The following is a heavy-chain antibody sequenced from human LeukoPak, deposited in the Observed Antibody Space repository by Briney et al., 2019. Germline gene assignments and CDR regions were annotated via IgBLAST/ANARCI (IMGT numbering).Heavy chain of an antibody. D-gene: IGHD3-9*01. CDR3: ARNYYDILTGYATEFDY. CDR2: IYTSGST. Sequence: PSETLSLTCTVSGCSISSYYWSWIRQPAGKGLEWFGRIYTSGSTNYNPSLKSRVTISVDTSKNQFSLKLSSVTAADTAVYYCARNYYDILTGYATEFDYWGQGTLVTVSS. V-gene: IGHV4-4*07. J-gene: IGHJ4*02. CDR1: GCSISSYY.